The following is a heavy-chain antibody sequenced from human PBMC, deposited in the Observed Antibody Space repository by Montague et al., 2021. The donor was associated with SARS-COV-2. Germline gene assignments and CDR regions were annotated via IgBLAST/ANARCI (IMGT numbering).Heavy chain of an antibody. D-gene: IGHD3-16*02. CDR3: AILGITLGGVIVIRYYFDF. J-gene: IGHJ4*02. V-gene: IGHV4-39*01. Sequence: SETLSLTCTFSGASRSTKNYYWGWIRQPPGKGLEWIGSISYSATSYSNPSLKSRVTMSVDTSRNQLSLNLSSVTVADTAVYYWAILGITLGGVIVIRYYFDFWGQGTLVTVSS. CDR1: GASRSTKNYY. CDR2: ISYSATS.